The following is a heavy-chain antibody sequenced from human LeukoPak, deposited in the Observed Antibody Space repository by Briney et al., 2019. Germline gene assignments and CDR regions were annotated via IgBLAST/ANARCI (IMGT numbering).Heavy chain of an antibody. Sequence: GGSLRLSCAASGFTVSSNYMSWVRQAPGKGLEWVSVIYSGGSTYYADSVKGRFTISRDNSKNTLYLQMNSLRAEDTAVYYCARSHYDLWSGYRTQIYYGMDVWGQGTTVTVSS. J-gene: IGHJ6*02. CDR3: ARSHYDLWSGYRTQIYYGMDV. V-gene: IGHV3-53*01. CDR2: IYSGGST. CDR1: GFTVSSNY. D-gene: IGHD3-3*01.